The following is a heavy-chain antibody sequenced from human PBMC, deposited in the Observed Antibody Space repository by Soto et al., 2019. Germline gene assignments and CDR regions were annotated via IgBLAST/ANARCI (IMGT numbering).Heavy chain of an antibody. D-gene: IGHD6-6*01. CDR2: IYYSGGT. CDR3: ARESIDGMFDP. V-gene: IGHV4-39*02. Sequence: SETLSLTCTVSGGSISSSGYYWGWIRQPPGKGLEWIGSIYYSGGTYYNPSLKSRVTISVDTSKNQFSLKLSSVTAADTAVYYCARESIDGMFDPWGQGTLVTVSS. CDR1: GGSISSSGYY. J-gene: IGHJ5*02.